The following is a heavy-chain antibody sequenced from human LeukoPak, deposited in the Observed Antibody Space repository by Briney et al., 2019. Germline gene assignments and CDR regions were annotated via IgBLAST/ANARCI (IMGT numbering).Heavy chain of an antibody. CDR1: GFTFSSYG. J-gene: IGHJ4*02. D-gene: IGHD6-6*01. CDR3: AKLTLAARPHSDY. CDR2: IRYDGSNK. Sequence: GGSLRLSCAASGFTFSSYGMHWVRQAPGKGLEWVAFIRYDGSNKYYADSVKGRFTISRDNSKNTLYLQMNSLRAEDTAVYYCAKLTLAARPHSDYWGQGTLVTVSS. V-gene: IGHV3-30*02.